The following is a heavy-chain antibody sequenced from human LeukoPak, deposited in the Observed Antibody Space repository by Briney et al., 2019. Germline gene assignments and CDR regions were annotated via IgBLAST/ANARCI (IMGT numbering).Heavy chain of an antibody. Sequence: PSETLSLTCAVYGESFSVYYWSCIPQPPAKGLEWIGDINHSGSTNYNPSLKSRVTISVDTSKNQFSLNLNSVTAADTAVYYCARGGGRDFDYWGQGTLVTVSS. J-gene: IGHJ4*02. D-gene: IGHD2-15*01. CDR3: ARGGGRDFDY. CDR2: INHSGST. CDR1: GESFSVYY. V-gene: IGHV4-34*01.